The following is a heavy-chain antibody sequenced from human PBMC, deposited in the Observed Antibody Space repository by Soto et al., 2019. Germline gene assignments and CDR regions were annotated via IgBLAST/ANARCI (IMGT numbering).Heavy chain of an antibody. CDR1: GFSLSTRGMC. Sequence: SGPTLVNPTQTLTLTCTFSGFSLSTRGMCLSWIRQPPGKALEWLALIDWDDDKYYSTSLKTRLTISKDTPKNQVVLTMTNMDPVDTATYYCAHTYYYDSSGYYYDSAFDIWGQGTMVTVSS. J-gene: IGHJ3*02. CDR3: AHTYYYDSSGYYYDSAFDI. CDR2: IDWDDDK. D-gene: IGHD3-22*01. V-gene: IGHV2-70*12.